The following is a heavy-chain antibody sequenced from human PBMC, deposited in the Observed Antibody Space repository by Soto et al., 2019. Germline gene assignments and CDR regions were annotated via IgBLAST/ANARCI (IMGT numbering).Heavy chain of an antibody. D-gene: IGHD5-12*01. CDR2: IYYSGST. V-gene: IGHV4-31*03. CDR1: GGSISSGGYY. J-gene: IGHJ4*02. Sequence: QVQLQESGPGLVKPSQTLSLTCTVSGGSISSGGYYWSWIRQHPGKGLEWIGYIYYSGSTYYNPSRKCRVTISVDTSKTQFSLKLSSVTAADTAVYYCASAAYSGYDPFDYWGQGTLVTVSS. CDR3: ASAAYSGYDPFDY.